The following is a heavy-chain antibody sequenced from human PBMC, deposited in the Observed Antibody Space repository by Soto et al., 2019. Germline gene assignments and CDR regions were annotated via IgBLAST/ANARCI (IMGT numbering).Heavy chain of an antibody. CDR1: GFTLRTYT. CDR3: VRGMNPLF. V-gene: IGHV3-21*06. Sequence: GGSLRLSCAASGFTLRTYTMNWVRQAPGKGLEWVSSISISSSDRYYADSVRGRFTISRGNAKNALYLQMNSLRADDTAVYFCVRGMNPLFGGQGTLVTVSS. CDR2: ISISSSDR. J-gene: IGHJ4*01.